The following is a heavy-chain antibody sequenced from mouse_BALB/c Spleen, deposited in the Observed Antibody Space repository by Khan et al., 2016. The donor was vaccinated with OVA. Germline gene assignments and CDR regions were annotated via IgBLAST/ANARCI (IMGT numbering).Heavy chain of an antibody. V-gene: IGHV3-2*02. D-gene: IGHD1-1*01. Sequence: EVELVESGPGLVKPSQSLSLTCTVTGYSITSGYAWNWIRQFPGNKLEWMGYISYSGGTSYNPSLKSRISITRDTSKNQFFLQLNSVTTEDTATYYLARRNYYGYYFDDWGQGTMLTVSS. CDR2: ISYSGGT. J-gene: IGHJ2*01. CDR3: ARRNYYGYYFDD. CDR1: GYSITSGYA.